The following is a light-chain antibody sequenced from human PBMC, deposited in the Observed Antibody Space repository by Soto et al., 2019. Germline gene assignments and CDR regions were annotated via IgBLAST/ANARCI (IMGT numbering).Light chain of an antibody. CDR1: SSDVGVYNY. V-gene: IGLV2-14*01. CDR2: EVS. Sequence: QSALPQPASVSGSPGQSITISCTGTSSDVGVYNYVSWYQQHPGKAPKLMIYEVSNRPSGVSNRFSGSKSGNTASLTISGLQAEDEADYYCSSYTSSSTLFGTGTKVTVL. CDR3: SSYTSSSTL. J-gene: IGLJ1*01.